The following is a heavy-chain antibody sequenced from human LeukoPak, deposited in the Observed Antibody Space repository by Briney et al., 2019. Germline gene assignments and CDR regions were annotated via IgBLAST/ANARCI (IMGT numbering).Heavy chain of an antibody. CDR2: IYTSGST. CDR1: GGSISSGSYY. V-gene: IGHV4-61*02. J-gene: IGHJ2*01. D-gene: IGHD1-1*01. Sequence: SQTLSLTCTVSGGSISSGSYYWSWIRQPAGKGLEWIGRIYTSGSTNYNPSLKSRVTISVDTSKNQFSLKLSSVTAADTAVYYCARENWIASYWYFDLWGRGTLVTVSS. CDR3: ARENWIASYWYFDL.